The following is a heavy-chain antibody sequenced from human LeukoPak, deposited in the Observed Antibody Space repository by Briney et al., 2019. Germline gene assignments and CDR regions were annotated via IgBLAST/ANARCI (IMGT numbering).Heavy chain of an antibody. J-gene: IGHJ4*02. V-gene: IGHV1-2*02. CDR3: ARVGTTVMVVDY. CDR2: INPNSGGT. Sequence: ASVKVSCKASGYTFTGYYIHWVSQAPGQGLEWMGWINPNSGGTNYAQKFQGRVTMTRDTSISTAYMELSRLRSDDTAVYYCARVGTTVMVVDYWGQGTLVTVSS. D-gene: IGHD4-17*01. CDR1: GYTFTGYY.